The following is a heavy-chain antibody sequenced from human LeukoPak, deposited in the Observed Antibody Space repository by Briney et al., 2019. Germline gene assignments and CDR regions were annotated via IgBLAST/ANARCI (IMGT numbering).Heavy chain of an antibody. CDR1: GLTFSSYD. CDR3: AKEGRYGDYFDY. D-gene: IGHD4/OR15-4a*01. Sequence: PGGSLRLSCAASGLTFSSYDMHWVRQAPGKGLEWVAFIWSDGSNKYYADSVKGRFTISRDNSKNTLYLQMNSLITDDTAVYYCAKEGRYGDYFDYWGQGTLVTVSS. V-gene: IGHV3-30*02. J-gene: IGHJ4*02. CDR2: IWSDGSNK.